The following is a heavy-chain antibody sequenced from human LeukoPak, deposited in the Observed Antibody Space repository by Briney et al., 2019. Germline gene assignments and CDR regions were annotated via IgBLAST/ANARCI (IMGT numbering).Heavy chain of an antibody. V-gene: IGHV1-2*02. J-gene: IGHJ5*02. D-gene: IGHD3-10*02. CDR1: GYTFTGYY. CDR3: ARADRRVRWFDP. CDR2: INPNSGGT. Sequence: ASVKVSCKASGYTFTGYYMHWVRQAPGQGLEWMGWINPNSGGTNYAQKFQGRVTMTRDSSISTAYMELSRLRSDDTAVYYCARADRRVRWFDPWGQGTLVTVPS.